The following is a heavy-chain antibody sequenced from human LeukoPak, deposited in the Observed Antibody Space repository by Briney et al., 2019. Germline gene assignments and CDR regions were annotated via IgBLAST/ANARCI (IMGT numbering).Heavy chain of an antibody. CDR3: ARGVGATWYFDY. CDR2: IYYSGST. J-gene: IGHJ4*02. V-gene: IGHV4-59*01. CDR1: GGSISGYY. D-gene: IGHD1-26*01. Sequence: PSETPSLTCTVSGGSISGYYWSWIRQPPGKKLEWIAYIYYSGSTNYNPSLESRVTISVDTSKNQFSLKLSSVIAADTAVYYCARGVGATWYFDYWGQGTLVTVSS.